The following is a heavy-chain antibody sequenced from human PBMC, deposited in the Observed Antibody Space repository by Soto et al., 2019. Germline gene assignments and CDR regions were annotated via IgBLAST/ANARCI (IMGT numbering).Heavy chain of an antibody. Sequence: GGSLRLSCAASGFGFSGYWMSWVRQAPGKGLEWVANINQAGSEKYSVDSVRGRFTISRDNAKNSLYLQLNSLRVEDTAVYYCATYCSSASCRSYWGLGALVTVSS. D-gene: IGHD2-2*01. J-gene: IGHJ4*02. V-gene: IGHV3-7*05. CDR3: ATYCSSASCRSY. CDR2: INQAGSEK. CDR1: GFGFSGYW.